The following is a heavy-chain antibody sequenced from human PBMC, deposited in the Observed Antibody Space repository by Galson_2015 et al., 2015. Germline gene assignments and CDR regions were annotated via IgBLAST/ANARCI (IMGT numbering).Heavy chain of an antibody. Sequence: SVKVCCKASGYTFTSYAMHWVRQAPGQRLEWMGWINAGNGNTKYSQKFQGRVTITRDTSASTAYMELSSLRSEDTAVYYCARSEIVATISGTLYYYYGMDVWGQGTTVTVSS. CDR3: ARSEIVATISGTLYYYYGMDV. V-gene: IGHV1-3*01. J-gene: IGHJ6*02. CDR2: INAGNGNT. D-gene: IGHD5-12*01. CDR1: GYTFTSYA.